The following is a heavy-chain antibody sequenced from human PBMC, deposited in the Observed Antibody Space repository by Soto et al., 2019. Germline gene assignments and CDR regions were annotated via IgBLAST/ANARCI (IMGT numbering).Heavy chain of an antibody. J-gene: IGHJ4*02. CDR3: AKSGEDDYYDSSGYSYFDY. CDR2: ISGSGGST. V-gene: IGHV3-23*01. CDR1: GFTFSSYA. D-gene: IGHD3-22*01. Sequence: PGGSLRLSCAASGFTFSSYAMSWVRQAPGKGLEWVSAISGSGGSTYYADSVKGRFTISRDNSKNTLYLQMNSLRAEDTAVCYCAKSGEDDYYDSSGYSYFDYWGQGTLVTVSS.